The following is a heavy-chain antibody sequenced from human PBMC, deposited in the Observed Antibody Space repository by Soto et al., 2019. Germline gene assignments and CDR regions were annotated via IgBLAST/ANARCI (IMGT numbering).Heavy chain of an antibody. V-gene: IGHV1-69*01. D-gene: IGHD1-1*01. CDR2: IIPIFGTA. Sequence: QVQLVQSGAGVKKPGSSVKVSCKASGGTFSSYAISWVRQAPGQGLEWMGGIIPIFGTATYAQKFQGRVTITADESTSTVYRELSRLRAEDKAVYYCARSQVEPTAINYYYYCMDVWGQGSTVTVS. CDR3: ARSQVEPTAINYYYYCMDV. J-gene: IGHJ6*02. CDR1: GGTFSSYA.